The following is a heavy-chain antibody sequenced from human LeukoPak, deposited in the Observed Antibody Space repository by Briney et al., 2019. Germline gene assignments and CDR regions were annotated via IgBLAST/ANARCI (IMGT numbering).Heavy chain of an antibody. CDR2: ISAYNGNT. CDR1: GYTFTSYG. D-gene: IGHD3-9*01. Sequence: ASVKVSCKASGYTFTSYGISWVRQAPGQGLEWMGWISAYNGNTNYAQKLQGRVTMTTDTSTSTAYMELRSLRSDDTAVYYCARVFGLDGRYYDILTGYWNLDYWGQGTLVTVSS. CDR3: ARVFGLDGRYYDILTGYWNLDY. V-gene: IGHV1-18*01. J-gene: IGHJ4*02.